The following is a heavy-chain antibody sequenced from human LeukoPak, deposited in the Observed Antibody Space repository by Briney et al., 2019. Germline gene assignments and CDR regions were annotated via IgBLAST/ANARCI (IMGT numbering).Heavy chain of an antibody. CDR3: ARGNNWYGADH. V-gene: IGHV1-2*02. CDR1: GYSFIGYK. D-gene: IGHD5-24*01. J-gene: IGHJ4*02. Sequence: ASVKVSCKASGYSFIGYKIHWVRQAPGQGPEWMGRINPNNGDTDYAERFQGRVTITRATSITTAYLEVTRLTSDDTAVYFCARGNNWYGADHWGQGTQVTVSS. CDR2: INPNNGDT.